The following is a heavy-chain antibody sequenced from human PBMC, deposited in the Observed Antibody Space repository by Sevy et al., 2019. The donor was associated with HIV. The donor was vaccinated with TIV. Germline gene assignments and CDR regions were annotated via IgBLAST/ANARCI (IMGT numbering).Heavy chain of an antibody. CDR2: ISGSGANT. V-gene: IGHV3-23*01. Sequence: GGSLRLSCAASEFTFSSYAMSWVRQAPGKGLEWVSAISGSGANTYYADSVKGRFTISRDNSKNTLYLQMNSLRAEDTALYYCARSTGIDSMGVADGMDVWGQGTTVTVSS. CDR1: EFTFSSYA. D-gene: IGHD3-10*01. J-gene: IGHJ6*02. CDR3: ARSTGIDSMGVADGMDV.